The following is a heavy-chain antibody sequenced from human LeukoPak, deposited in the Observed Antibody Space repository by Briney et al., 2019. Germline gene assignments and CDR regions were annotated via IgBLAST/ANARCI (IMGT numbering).Heavy chain of an antibody. V-gene: IGHV3-23*01. D-gene: IGHD3-16*01. CDR1: GFRFTSYA. CDR2: ISRSGGST. Sequence: GVSLRLAWPASGFRFTSYAMIWIRQVPGKVLEWVAGISRSGGSTYFSDLGKGRFTIARHTSDNTLHINLRSVSTDDTDVYFCAKLGAYRAYSFIDFWGQGIPVTVSS. J-gene: IGHJ4*02. CDR3: AKLGAYRAYSFIDF.